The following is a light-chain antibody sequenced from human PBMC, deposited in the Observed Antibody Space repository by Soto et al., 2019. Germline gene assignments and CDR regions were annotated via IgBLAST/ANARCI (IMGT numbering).Light chain of an antibody. CDR3: LCYITYPWT. CDR2: DAS. CDR1: QSIGNW. Sequence: DIQMTQSPSTLSASVGDRVTITCRASQSIGNWLAWYQQKPGKAPNLLMYDASTLERGVPSRFSGSGSGTEFSLTISSLQPEDFATYYCLCYITYPWTLGQGTKVDIK. J-gene: IGKJ1*01. V-gene: IGKV1-5*01.